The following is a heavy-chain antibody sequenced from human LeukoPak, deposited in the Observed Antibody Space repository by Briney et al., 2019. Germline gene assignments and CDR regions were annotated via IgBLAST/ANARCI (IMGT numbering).Heavy chain of an antibody. V-gene: IGHV3-21*01. CDR3: ARGAAAGTMFAFDI. Sequence: GGSLRLSCAASGFTFSSYSMNWVRQAPGKGLEWVSSISSSSSYIYYADSVKGRFTISRDNAKNSLYLQMNSLRAEDTAVYYCARGAAAGTMFAFDIWGQGTMVTVSS. CDR2: ISSSSSYI. J-gene: IGHJ3*02. CDR1: GFTFSSYS. D-gene: IGHD6-13*01.